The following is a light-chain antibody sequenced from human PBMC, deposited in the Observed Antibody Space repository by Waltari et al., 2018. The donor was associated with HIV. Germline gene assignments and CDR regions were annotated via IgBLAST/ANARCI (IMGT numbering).Light chain of an antibody. Sequence: QSALTQPASVSGSLGQSVAISCSGCTSDLDGSSHHVHWYQQHDGKTPKHLIYDVNKRPSGVSDRFSGFRSGNMASLTISGLQTDDESIYFCSSYSTTNAFVVFGGGTKVTVL. V-gene: IGLV2-14*03. CDR2: DVN. CDR1: TSDLDGSSHH. CDR3: SSYSTTNAFVV. J-gene: IGLJ2*01.